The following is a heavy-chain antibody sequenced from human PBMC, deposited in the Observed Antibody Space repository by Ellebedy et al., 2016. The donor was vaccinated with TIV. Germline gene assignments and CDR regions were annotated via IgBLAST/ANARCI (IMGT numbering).Heavy chain of an antibody. Sequence: ASVKVSCKASGYNFLNHGVSWVRQAPGQGLEWMGGIIPIFGTANYAQKFQGRVTITADKSTSTAYMELSSLRSEDTAVYYCARDGDPGIAVAVQGSRYYYYYGMDVWGQGTTVTVSS. CDR2: IIPIFGTA. CDR1: GYNFLNHG. D-gene: IGHD6-19*01. V-gene: IGHV1-69*06. J-gene: IGHJ6*02. CDR3: ARDGDPGIAVAVQGSRYYYYYGMDV.